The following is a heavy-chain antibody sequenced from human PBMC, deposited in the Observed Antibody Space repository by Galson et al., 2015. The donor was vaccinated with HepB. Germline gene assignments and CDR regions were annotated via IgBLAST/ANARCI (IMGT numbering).Heavy chain of an antibody. J-gene: IGHJ4*02. CDR1: GGSINSYY. CDR3: ARGGASSKYFDS. V-gene: IGHV4-59*01. Sequence: TLSLTCTVSGGSINSYYWSWVRQPPGKGLEWVAWIHDSGTTNYSPPLKSRVTISIDTSKNQFSLKLNSVTPADTAVYFCARGGASSKYFDSWGQGTLVTVSS. CDR2: IHDSGTT.